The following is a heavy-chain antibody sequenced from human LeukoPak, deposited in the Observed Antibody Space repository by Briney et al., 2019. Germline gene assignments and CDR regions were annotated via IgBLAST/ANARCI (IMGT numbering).Heavy chain of an antibody. CDR3: AKDRDQGCSSTSCYAPDY. Sequence: GRSLRLSCAASGFTFSSYGMHWVRQAPGKGLEWVAVISYDGSNKYYADSVKGRFTISRDNSKNTLYLQMNSLRAEDTAVYYCAKDRDQGCSSTSCYAPDYWGQGTLVTVSS. CDR2: ISYDGSNK. CDR1: GFTFSSYG. D-gene: IGHD2-2*01. V-gene: IGHV3-30*18. J-gene: IGHJ4*02.